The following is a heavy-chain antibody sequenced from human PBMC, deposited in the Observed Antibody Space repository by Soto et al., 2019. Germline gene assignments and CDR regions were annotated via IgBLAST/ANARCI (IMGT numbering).Heavy chain of an antibody. J-gene: IGHJ4*02. CDR1: GGTFSSHS. Sequence: VQLMQSGAEVKKPGSSVKVSCKASGGTFSSHSINWVRQAPGQGLEWMGGINTLFGTSNYAQNFQGRVTITADQSTITAYMELNSLTSDATAVYYFVREVGYCAFSAALLDWGRGTLVTVAS. D-gene: IGHD2-2*03. CDR2: INTLFGTS. CDR3: VREVGYCAFSAALLD. V-gene: IGHV1-69*01.